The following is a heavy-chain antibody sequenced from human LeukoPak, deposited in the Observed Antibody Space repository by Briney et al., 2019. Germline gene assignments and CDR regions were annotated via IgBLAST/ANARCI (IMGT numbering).Heavy chain of an antibody. J-gene: IGHJ4*02. V-gene: IGHV1-2*06. Sequence: GAPVKVSCKASGYTFTDYYMYWVRQAPGQGLEWMGRINPNSGDTFYAQKFQGRVTMTRDTSISTAYMELSRLRSDDTAVYYCARVMKATVRTSNFDYWGQGTLVTVSS. CDR1: GYTFTDYY. CDR3: ARVMKATVRTSNFDY. D-gene: IGHD4-17*01. CDR2: INPNSGDT.